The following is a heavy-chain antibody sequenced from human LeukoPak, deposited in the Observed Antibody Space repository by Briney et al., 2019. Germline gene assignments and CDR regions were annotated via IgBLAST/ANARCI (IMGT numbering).Heavy chain of an antibody. Sequence: PGGSLRLSCAASGFTFSNSWMNWVRQAPGKGLEWVANIKEDGSGRYYVDSVKGRFTISRDNAKNSLYMQMNSLRAEDTAVYYCAREVAVTNVPVGRAIDYWGQGTLVTVPS. CDR3: AREVAVTNVPVGRAIDY. CDR2: IKEDGSGR. D-gene: IGHD2-21*02. J-gene: IGHJ4*02. CDR1: GFTFSNSW. V-gene: IGHV3-7*01.